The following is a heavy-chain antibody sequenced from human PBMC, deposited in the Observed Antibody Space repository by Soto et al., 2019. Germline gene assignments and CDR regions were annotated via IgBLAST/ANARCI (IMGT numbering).Heavy chain of an antibody. CDR1: GYSISSGYY. J-gene: IGHJ5*02. V-gene: IGHV4-38-2*02. Sequence: SETLSLTCAVSGYSISSGYYWGWIRQPPGKGLEWIGSIYHSGSTYYNPSLKSRVTISVDTSKNQFSLKLSSVTAADTAVYYCARDPTGTTSSWLDPWGQGTLVGVCS. D-gene: IGHD1-7*01. CDR2: IYHSGST. CDR3: ARDPTGTTSSWLDP.